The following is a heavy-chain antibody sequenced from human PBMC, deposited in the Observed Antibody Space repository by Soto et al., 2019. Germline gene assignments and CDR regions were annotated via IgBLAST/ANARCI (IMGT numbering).Heavy chain of an antibody. J-gene: IGHJ3*01. CDR1: GFSFNAFE. Sequence: PXGSLILSGAASGFSFNAFEMTWVRQAPGKGLEWISYISSNGRHIFYADSLQGRFTISRDNAKSSLYLQIDSLRVEDTAIYFCAREGTDSSGSVGTFDVWGQGTMVTVSS. CDR3: AREGTDSSGSVGTFDV. D-gene: IGHD3-22*01. CDR2: ISSNGRHI. V-gene: IGHV3-48*03.